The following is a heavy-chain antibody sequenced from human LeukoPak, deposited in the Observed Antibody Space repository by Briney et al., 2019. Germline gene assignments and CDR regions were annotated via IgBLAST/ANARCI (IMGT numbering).Heavy chain of an antibody. Sequence: GASVKVSCEASGYTFTSYGISWVRQAPGQGLEWMGWISAYNSNTNYAQKLQGRVTMTTDTSTSTAYMELRSLRSDDTAVYYCARDRATTVTTWAEIDYWGQGTLVTVSS. CDR3: ARDRATTVTTWAEIDY. V-gene: IGHV1-18*01. CDR2: ISAYNSNT. D-gene: IGHD4-17*01. CDR1: GYTFTSYG. J-gene: IGHJ4*02.